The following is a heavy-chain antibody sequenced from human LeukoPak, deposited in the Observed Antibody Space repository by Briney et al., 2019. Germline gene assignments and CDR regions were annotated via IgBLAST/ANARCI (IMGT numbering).Heavy chain of an antibody. V-gene: IGHV3-21*04. Sequence: GGSLRLSCAASGFTFSSYSMNWVRQAPGKGLEWVSSISSSSYIYYADSVKGRFTISRDNAKNSPYLQMNSLRAEDTALYYCAKKYYYGSGTYIFYFDYWGQGTPVTVSS. D-gene: IGHD3-10*01. CDR2: ISSSSYI. CDR3: AKKYYYGSGTYIFYFDY. CDR1: GFTFSSYS. J-gene: IGHJ4*02.